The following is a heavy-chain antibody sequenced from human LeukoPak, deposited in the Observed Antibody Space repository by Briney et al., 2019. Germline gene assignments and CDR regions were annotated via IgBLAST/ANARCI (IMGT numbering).Heavy chain of an antibody. V-gene: IGHV4-39*01. Sequence: TSETLSLTCTVSGGSTSSSRYYWGWIRQPPGQGLEWIGSIYYSGSTYYNPSLKSRVTISVDTSKNQFSLKLSSVTAADTAVYYCARNGGDCSGGSCYSHWFDPWGQGTLVAVSS. J-gene: IGHJ5*02. D-gene: IGHD2-15*01. CDR1: GGSTSSSRYY. CDR2: IYYSGST. CDR3: ARNGGDCSGGSCYSHWFDP.